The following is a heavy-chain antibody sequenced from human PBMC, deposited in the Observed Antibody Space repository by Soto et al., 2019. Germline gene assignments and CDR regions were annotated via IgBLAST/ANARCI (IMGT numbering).Heavy chain of an antibody. CDR2: IRSKVNSYAT. CDR1: GFTFSGSR. Sequence: EVQLVESGGGLVQSGGSLKLSCAASGFTFSGSRMHWVRQASGKGLEWVARIRSKVNSYATAYAASVEGSFIISRDDSKNTTYLQINSLKTEDTAVYYCTRRGTDRWDSGMGYWGQGTMVTVSS. CDR3: TRRGTDRWDSGMGY. D-gene: IGHD1-26*01. J-gene: IGHJ4*02. V-gene: IGHV3-73*02.